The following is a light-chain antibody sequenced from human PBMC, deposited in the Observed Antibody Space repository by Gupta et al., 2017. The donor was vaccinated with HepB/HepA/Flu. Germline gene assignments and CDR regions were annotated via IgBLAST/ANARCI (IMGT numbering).Light chain of an antibody. CDR1: SSDVGAYNY. CDR3: SSYTTSYSLV. J-gene: IGLJ2*01. V-gene: IGLV2-14*01. Sequence: QSALTQPASVSASPGQSLTLSCTGTSSDVGAYNYVSWYQQHPGKVPKLIIYDVNNRPSGVSNRFSGSKSGNTASLTISGLQAEDEADYYCSSYTTSYSLVFGGGTKLTV. CDR2: DVN.